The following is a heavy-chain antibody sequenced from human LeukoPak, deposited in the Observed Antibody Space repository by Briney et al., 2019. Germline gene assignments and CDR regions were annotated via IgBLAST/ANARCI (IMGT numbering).Heavy chain of an antibody. D-gene: IGHD3-22*01. Sequence: PGGSLRLSCAASGFTFSSYGMHWVRQAPGKGLEWVAVIWHDGSNKYYADSVKGRFTISRDNSKNTLYLQMNSLRAEDTAVYYCARGGGDYYDSSGYPYYFDYWGQGTLVTVSS. V-gene: IGHV3-33*01. CDR1: GFTFSSYG. CDR3: ARGGGDYYDSSGYPYYFDY. J-gene: IGHJ4*02. CDR2: IWHDGSNK.